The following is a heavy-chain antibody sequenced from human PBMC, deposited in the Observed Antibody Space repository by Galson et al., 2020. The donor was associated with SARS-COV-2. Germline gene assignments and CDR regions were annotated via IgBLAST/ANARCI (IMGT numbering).Heavy chain of an antibody. D-gene: IGHD3-16*01. V-gene: IGHV4-39*07. Sequence: SETLSLTCTVSGGSISSSSYYWGWIRQPPGKGLEWIGSIYYSGSTYYNPSLKSRVTISVDTSKNQFSLKLSSVTAADTAVYYCARSPLRGEPLYYWGQGTLVTVSS. CDR2: IYYSGST. J-gene: IGHJ4*02. CDR1: GGSISSSSYY. CDR3: ARSPLRGEPLYY.